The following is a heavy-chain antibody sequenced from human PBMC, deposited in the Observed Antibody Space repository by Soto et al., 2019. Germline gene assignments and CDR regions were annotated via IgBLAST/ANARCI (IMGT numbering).Heavy chain of an antibody. CDR1: GFTFSSYS. J-gene: IGHJ3*02. D-gene: IGHD6-13*01. V-gene: IGHV3-48*02. Sequence: GGSLRLSCAASGFTFSSYSMNWVRQAPGKGLEWVSYISSSSNTIYYADSVKGRFTISRDNAKNSLYLQMKSLRDVDTAVYYCARGGIEAAGMGAFDIWGQGTMVTVSS. CDR3: ARGGIEAAGMGAFDI. CDR2: ISSSSNTI.